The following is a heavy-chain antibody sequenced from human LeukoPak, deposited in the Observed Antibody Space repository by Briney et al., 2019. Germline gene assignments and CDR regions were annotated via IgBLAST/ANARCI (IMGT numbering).Heavy chain of an antibody. CDR2: TYYRSKWYR. Sequence: SQTLSLTCAISGDSVSSKNAAWNWIRQSPSRGLEYLGRTYYRSKWYREYAVSVRGRMTINPDISKNQFSLQVNSVTPEDTAVYYCARSQGYIDLWGRGTLVTVSS. J-gene: IGHJ2*01. CDR1: GDSVSSKNAA. CDR3: ARSQGYIDL. V-gene: IGHV6-1*01.